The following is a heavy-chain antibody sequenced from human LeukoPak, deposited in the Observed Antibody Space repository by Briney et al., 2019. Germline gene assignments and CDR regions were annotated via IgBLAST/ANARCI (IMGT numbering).Heavy chain of an antibody. D-gene: IGHD3-10*01. CDR1: GGSISSYY. J-gene: IGHJ4*02. CDR3: ASNYYGSGSLDY. CDR2: IYYSGST. Sequence: SETLSLTCFVSGGSISSYYWNWIRQPAGKGLEWIGYIYYSGSTNYNPSLKSRVTISVDTSKNQFSLKVSSVTAADTAVYYCASNYYGSGSLDYWGQGNLVTVSS. V-gene: IGHV4-59*08.